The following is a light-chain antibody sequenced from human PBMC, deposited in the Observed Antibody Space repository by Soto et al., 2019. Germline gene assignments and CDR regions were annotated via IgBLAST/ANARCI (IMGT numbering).Light chain of an antibody. V-gene: IGKV3D-15*01. CDR2: GAS. CDR3: QQYNNWPPIT. J-gene: IGKJ5*01. Sequence: EIVMTQSSATLSVSPGERATLSCRASQSVSSNLAWYQQKPGQAPRLLIYGASTRATGIPARFSGSGSGTDFTLTISSLEPEDFAVYYCQQYNNWPPITFGQGTRLENK. CDR1: QSVSSN.